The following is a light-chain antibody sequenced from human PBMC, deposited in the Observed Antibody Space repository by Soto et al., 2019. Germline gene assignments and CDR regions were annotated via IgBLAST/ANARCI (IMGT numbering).Light chain of an antibody. V-gene: IGKV1-5*03. CDR1: QSISSW. J-gene: IGKJ4*01. Sequence: DRQMTQAPSTLSASLGDRVIITCRASQSISSWLAWYQQKPGKAPKLLIYKASSLESGVPSRFSGSGSGTEFTLTISSLQPDDFATYYCQQYNSYPLTFGGGTKVDI. CDR3: QQYNSYPLT. CDR2: KAS.